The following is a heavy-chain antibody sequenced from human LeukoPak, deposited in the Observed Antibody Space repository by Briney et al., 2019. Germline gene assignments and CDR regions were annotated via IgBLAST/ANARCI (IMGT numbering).Heavy chain of an antibody. Sequence: PGGSLRLSCAASGFTFSSYGMHWVRQAPGKGLEWVADIRYDGSKKYYADSVKGRFTISRDNSKNTLYLQMNSLRAADTAVYYWAKDVYRYGDLFYFDYWGQGPLVTVSS. CDR2: IRYDGSKK. CDR1: GFTFSSYG. CDR3: AKDVYRYGDLFYFDY. D-gene: IGHD4-17*01. J-gene: IGHJ4*02. V-gene: IGHV3-33*06.